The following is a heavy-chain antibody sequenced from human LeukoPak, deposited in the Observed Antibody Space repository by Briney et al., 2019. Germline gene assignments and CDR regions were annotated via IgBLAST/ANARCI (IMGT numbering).Heavy chain of an antibody. CDR1: GGSISPFY. D-gene: IGHD6-13*01. Sequence: PSETLSLTCTVSGGSISPFYWSWLRQPAGKGLEWIGRLDSSGSTNYNPSLQSRVTMSVDTSKNQFSLELRSVTAADTAIFYCAREPSWAAAADFWGQGTLVTVSS. CDR2: LDSSGST. V-gene: IGHV4-4*07. J-gene: IGHJ4*02. CDR3: AREPSWAAAADF.